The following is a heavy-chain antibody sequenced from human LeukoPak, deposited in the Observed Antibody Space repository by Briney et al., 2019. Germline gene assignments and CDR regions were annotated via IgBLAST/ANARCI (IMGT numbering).Heavy chain of an antibody. CDR2: IYYSGST. V-gene: IGHV4-39*07. Sequence: SETLSLTCTVSGGSISSSSYYWGWIRQPPGKGLEWIGSIYYSGSTNYNPSLKSRVTISVDTSKNQFSLKLSSVTAADTAVYYCARENNYGGNLQLDYWGQGTLVTVSS. D-gene: IGHD4-23*01. CDR1: GGSISSSSYY. CDR3: ARENNYGGNLQLDY. J-gene: IGHJ4*02.